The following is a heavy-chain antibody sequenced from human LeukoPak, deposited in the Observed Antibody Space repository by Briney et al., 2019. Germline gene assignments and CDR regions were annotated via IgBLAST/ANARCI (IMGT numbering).Heavy chain of an antibody. CDR2: ISSSSSYI. CDR1: GFTFSNAW. Sequence: PGGSLRLSCAASGFTFSNAWMSWVRQAPGKGLEWVSSISSSSSYIYYADSVKGRFTISRDNAKNSLYLQMNSLRAEDTAVYYCARPGYSSSWFLDYYYYMDVWGKGTTVTVSS. J-gene: IGHJ6*03. CDR3: ARPGYSSSWFLDYYYYMDV. V-gene: IGHV3-21*01. D-gene: IGHD6-13*01.